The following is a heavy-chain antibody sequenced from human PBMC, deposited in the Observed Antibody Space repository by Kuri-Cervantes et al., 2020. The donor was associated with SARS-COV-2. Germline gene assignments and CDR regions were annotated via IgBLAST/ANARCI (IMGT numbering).Heavy chain of an antibody. D-gene: IGHD2-2*01. V-gene: IGHV1-24*01. J-gene: IGHJ4*02. CDR1: GYTFTSYY. CDR3: ATGLVATHSDY. Sequence: ASVKVSCKASGYTFTSYYMHSVRQAPGKGLEWMGGFDPEDGETIYAQKFQGRVTMTEDTSTDTAYMELSSLRSEDTAVYYCATGLVATHSDYWGQGTLVTVSS. CDR2: FDPEDGET.